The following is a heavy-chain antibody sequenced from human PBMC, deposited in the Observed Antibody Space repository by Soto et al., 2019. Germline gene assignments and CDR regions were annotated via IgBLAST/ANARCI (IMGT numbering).Heavy chain of an antibody. CDR2: ISYDGSNK. CDR1: GFTFSSYA. D-gene: IGHD6-19*01. V-gene: IGHV3-30-3*01. Sequence: QVQLVASGGGVVQPGRSLRLSCAASGFTFSSYAMHWVRQAPGKGLEWVAVISYDGSNKYYADSVKGRFTISRDNSKNTLYLQMNSLRAEDMAVYYCARSGAVAGTGCCGMDVWGQGTTVTVAS. J-gene: IGHJ6*02. CDR3: ARSGAVAGTGCCGMDV.